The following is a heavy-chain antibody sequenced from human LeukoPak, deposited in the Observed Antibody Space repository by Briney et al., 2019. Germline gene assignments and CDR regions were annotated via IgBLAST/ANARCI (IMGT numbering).Heavy chain of an antibody. CDR2: ITISGHTK. D-gene: IGHD5-24*01. CDR1: GFDLSTYE. V-gene: IGHV3-48*03. Sequence: GGSLRLSCAASGFDLSTYEMNWVRQAPGKGLEWIADITISGHTKNYADSVKGRFSISRDNARNSLYLQMHSLRVEDTGVYYCARGDPHADLWGQGTLVTVSS. J-gene: IGHJ5*02. CDR3: ARGDPHADL.